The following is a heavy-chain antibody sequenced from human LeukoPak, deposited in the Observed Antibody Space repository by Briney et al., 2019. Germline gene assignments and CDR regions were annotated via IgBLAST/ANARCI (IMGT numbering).Heavy chain of an antibody. CDR2: ISSSSSYI. V-gene: IGHV3-21*01. J-gene: IGHJ3*02. Sequence: GGSLRLSCAASGFTFSSYSMNWVRQAPGKGLEWVSSISSSSSYIYYADSVKGRFTISRDNAKNSMYLQMNSLTAEDTAVYYCARERVRGAFDIWGQGTMVTVSS. CDR3: ARERVRGAFDI. CDR1: GFTFSSYS. D-gene: IGHD2-21*01.